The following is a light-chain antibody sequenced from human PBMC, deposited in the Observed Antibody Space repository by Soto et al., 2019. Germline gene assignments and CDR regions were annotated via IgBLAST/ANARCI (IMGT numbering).Light chain of an antibody. CDR1: SSDVGGYNY. J-gene: IGLJ1*01. V-gene: IGLV2-8*01. CDR2: EVS. CDR3: SSYAGSNNYV. Sequence: QPVLAQPPSASGSPGQSVTNYCTETSSDVGGYNYVSWYQQHPGKAPKLMIYEVSKRPSGVPDRFSGSKSGNTASLTFSGLQAEDEADYYCSSYAGSNNYVFGTGTKVTVL.